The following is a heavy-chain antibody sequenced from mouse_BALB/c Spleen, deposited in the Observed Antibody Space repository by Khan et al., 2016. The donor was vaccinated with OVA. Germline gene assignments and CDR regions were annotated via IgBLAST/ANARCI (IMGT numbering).Heavy chain of an antibody. CDR3: ARDGAYYWSDSWFAY. D-gene: IGHD2-10*01. V-gene: IGHV1-4*01. J-gene: IGHJ3*01. CDR2: INPSSGYT. Sequence: QVQLKESGAELARPWASVKMSCTASGYTFTSYTIHWIKQRPGQGLEWIGYINPSSGYTNYNQTFKDKATFTADTSSTTAYMQLSSLTSDDSAVYYSARDGAYYWSDSWFAYWGQGTLVTVSA. CDR1: GYTFTSYT.